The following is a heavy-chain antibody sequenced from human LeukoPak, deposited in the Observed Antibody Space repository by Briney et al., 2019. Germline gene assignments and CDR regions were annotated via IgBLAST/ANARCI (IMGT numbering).Heavy chain of an antibody. Sequence: ASVKVSCKASGYTSSVYYMRWVRQAPGHGLEWMGWINPNSGATNYAQQFQGRVTMTRDTSISTAYMELSSLRSDDAAVYYCAKDTGNFNMRLYWGQGTLVTVSS. CDR2: INPNSGAT. J-gene: IGHJ4*02. CDR3: AKDTGNFNMRLY. CDR1: GYTSSVYY. V-gene: IGHV1-2*02. D-gene: IGHD5-18*01.